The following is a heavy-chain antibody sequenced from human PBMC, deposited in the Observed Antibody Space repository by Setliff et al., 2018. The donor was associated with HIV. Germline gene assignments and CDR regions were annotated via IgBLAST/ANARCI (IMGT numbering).Heavy chain of an antibody. Sequence: PSETLSLTCTVSGGSIRSGSYYWTWIRQPAGKGPEWIGHIYTNGYTNYNPSLKSRVTISVDTSRDQFSLKLSSVTAADTAVYYRASSPSKRGYSYAPGGGAFNIWGQGTKVTVS. V-gene: IGHV4-61*09. J-gene: IGHJ3*02. CDR1: GGSIRSGSYY. CDR3: ASSPSKRGYSYAPGGGAFNI. D-gene: IGHD5-18*01. CDR2: IYTNGYT.